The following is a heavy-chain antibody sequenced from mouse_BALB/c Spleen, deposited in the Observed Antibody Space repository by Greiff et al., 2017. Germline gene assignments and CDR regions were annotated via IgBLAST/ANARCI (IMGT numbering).Heavy chain of an antibody. J-gene: IGHJ2*01. CDR1: GFNIKDTY. V-gene: IGHV14-3*02. Sequence: VQLKQSGAELVKPGASVKLSCTASGFNIKDTYMHWVKQRPEQGLEWIGRIDPANGNTKYDPKFQGKATITADTSSNTAYLQLSSLTSEDTAVYYCARDYGSSFEGFDYWGQGTTLTVSS. D-gene: IGHD1-1*01. CDR3: ARDYGSSFEGFDY. CDR2: IDPANGNT.